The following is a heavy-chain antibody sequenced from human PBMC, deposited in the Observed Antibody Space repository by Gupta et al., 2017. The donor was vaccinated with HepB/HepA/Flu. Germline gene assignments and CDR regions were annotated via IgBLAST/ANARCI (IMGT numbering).Heavy chain of an antibody. CDR3: ARDQESTVEKTDRSNYYYYYGMDV. Sequence: QVQLQESGPGLVKPSQTLSLTCTVSGGSISSGGYYCSWIRQHPGKGLEGIGYIYYSGSTYYNPSLKSRVTISVDTSKNQFSLKLSSVTAADTAVYYCARDQESTVEKTDRSNYYYYYGMDVWGQGTTVTVSS. CDR1: GGSISSGGYY. V-gene: IGHV4-31*03. J-gene: IGHJ6*02. CDR2: IYYSGST. D-gene: IGHD1-26*01.